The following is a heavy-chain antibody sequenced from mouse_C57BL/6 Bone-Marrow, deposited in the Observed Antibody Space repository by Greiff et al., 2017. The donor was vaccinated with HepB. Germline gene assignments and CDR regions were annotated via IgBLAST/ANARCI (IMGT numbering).Heavy chain of an antibody. V-gene: IGHV5-6*02. CDR3: ARHDPYYYAMDY. Sequence: DVKLVESGGDLVKPGGSLKLSCAASGFTFSSYGMSWVRQTPDKRLEWVATISSGGSYTYYPDSVKGRFTIPRDNAKNTLYLQMSSLKSEDTAMYYCARHDPYYYAMDYWGQGTSVTVSS. CDR2: ISSGGSYT. J-gene: IGHJ4*01. CDR1: GFTFSSYG.